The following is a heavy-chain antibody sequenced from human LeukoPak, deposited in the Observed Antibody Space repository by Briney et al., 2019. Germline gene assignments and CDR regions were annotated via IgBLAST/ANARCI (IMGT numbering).Heavy chain of an antibody. CDR1: GFTFSSYS. V-gene: IGHV3-48*01. D-gene: IGHD3-3*01. Sequence: PGGSLRLSCAASGFTFSSYSMNWVRQAPGKGLEWVSYISSSSSTIYYADSAKGRFTISRDNAKNSLYLQMNSLRAEDTAVYYCARPGSTRTYYDFWSGYREDAFDIWGQGTMVTVSS. CDR2: ISSSSSTI. J-gene: IGHJ3*02. CDR3: ARPGSTRTYYDFWSGYREDAFDI.